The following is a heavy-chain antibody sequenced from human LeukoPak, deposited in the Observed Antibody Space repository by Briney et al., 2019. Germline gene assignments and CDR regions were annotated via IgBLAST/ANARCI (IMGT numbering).Heavy chain of an antibody. CDR1: GGTFSSYA. V-gene: IGHV1-69*05. Sequence: GASVKVSCKASGGTFSSYAISWVRQAPGQGLEWMGGIIPIFGTANYAQKFQGRVTITTDESTSTAYMELSSLRSEDTAVYYCARDPGLWDYGDRRGAFDIWGQGTMVTVSS. D-gene: IGHD4-17*01. J-gene: IGHJ3*02. CDR3: ARDPGLWDYGDRRGAFDI. CDR2: IIPIFGTA.